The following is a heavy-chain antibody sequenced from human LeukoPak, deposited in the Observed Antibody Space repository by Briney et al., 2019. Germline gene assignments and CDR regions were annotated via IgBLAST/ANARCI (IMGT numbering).Heavy chain of an antibody. CDR3: ARLSFYDSSGYYKNALQDY. V-gene: IGHV4-30-2*01. CDR1: GGSISSGGYS. D-gene: IGHD3-22*01. J-gene: IGHJ4*02. Sequence: SETLSLTCAVSGGSISSGGYSWSWIRQPPGKGLEWIGYIYHSGSTYYNPSLKSRVTISVDRSKNQFSLKLSSVTAADTAVYYCARLSFYDSSGYYKNALQDYWGQGTLVTVSS. CDR2: IYHSGST.